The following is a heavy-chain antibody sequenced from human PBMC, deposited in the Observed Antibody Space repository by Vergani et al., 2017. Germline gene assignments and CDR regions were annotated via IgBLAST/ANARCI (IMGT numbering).Heavy chain of an antibody. V-gene: IGHV4-31*03. CDR2: INHSGST. Sequence: QVQLQESGPGLVKPSQTLSLTCTVSGGSISSGGYYWSWIRQPPGKGLEWIGEINHSGSTNYNPSLKSRVTISVDTSKNQFSLKLSSVTAADTAVYYCARGRRGTWYFDLWGRGTLVTVSS. CDR3: ARGRRGTWYFDL. CDR1: GGSISSGGYY. J-gene: IGHJ2*01.